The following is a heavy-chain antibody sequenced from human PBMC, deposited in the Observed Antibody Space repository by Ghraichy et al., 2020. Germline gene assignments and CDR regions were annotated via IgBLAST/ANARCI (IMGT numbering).Heavy chain of an antibody. Sequence: WGGGFDPEDGETSYAQKVQGRVTVTEDTSTETAYTELSSLRSEDTAVYYCATVPVRLSGYYGMDVWGQGTTVTVSS. D-gene: IGHD3-16*02. CDR3: ATVPVRLSGYYGMDV. J-gene: IGHJ6*02. V-gene: IGHV1-24*01. CDR2: FDPEDGET.